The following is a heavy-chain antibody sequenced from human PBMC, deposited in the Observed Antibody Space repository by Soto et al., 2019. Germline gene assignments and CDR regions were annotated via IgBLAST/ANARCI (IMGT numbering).Heavy chain of an antibody. V-gene: IGHV3-21*01. J-gene: IGHJ6*02. Sequence: PGGSLRLSCAASVFTFSSYSMNWVRQAPGKGLEWVSSISGSGNYTHYADFLRGRFTISRDNAKTSLYLQMNSLRAEDTAVYYCAREGINNYNEYYGMDVWGQGTTVTVSS. CDR1: VFTFSSYS. D-gene: IGHD4-4*01. CDR2: ISGSGNYT. CDR3: AREGINNYNEYYGMDV.